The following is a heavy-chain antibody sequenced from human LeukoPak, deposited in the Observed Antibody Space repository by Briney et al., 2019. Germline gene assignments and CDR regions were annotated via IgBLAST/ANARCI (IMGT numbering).Heavy chain of an antibody. CDR2: IYSGGST. V-gene: IGHV3-53*05. CDR3: ARGGLGSLVDY. J-gene: IGHJ4*02. Sequence: GGSLRLSCAASGFTVSSNYMSWVRQAPGKGLEWVSVIYSGGSTYYADSVKGRFTISRDNSKNTLYLQMNSLRSEDTAVYYCARGGLGSLVDYWAQGTLVTVSS. CDR1: GFTVSSNY. D-gene: IGHD3/OR15-3a*01.